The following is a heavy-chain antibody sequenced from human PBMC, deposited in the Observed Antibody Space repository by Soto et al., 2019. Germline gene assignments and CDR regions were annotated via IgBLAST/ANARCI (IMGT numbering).Heavy chain of an antibody. V-gene: IGHV3-33*01. D-gene: IGHD6-19*01. CDR1: GFSLRTYG. Sequence: GGSLRLSCVASGFSLRTYGMHWLRRAPGKGLEWVSFMWYDGTKKFYANSVKGRSTISKDNSNNILYLQMSGLRAEDTAVYYCAREVVTAVAGSVNWFDPWGQGTLVT. CDR2: MWYDGTKK. CDR3: AREVVTAVAGSVNWFDP. J-gene: IGHJ5*02.